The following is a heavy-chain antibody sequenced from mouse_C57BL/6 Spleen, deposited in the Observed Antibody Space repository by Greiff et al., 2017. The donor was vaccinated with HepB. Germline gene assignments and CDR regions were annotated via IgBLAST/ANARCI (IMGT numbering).Heavy chain of an antibody. Sequence: QVQLQQPGAELVKPGASVKLSCKASGYTFTSYWMHWVKQRPGQGLEWIGMIHPNSGSTNYNEKFKSKATLTVDKSSSTAYMQLSSLTSEDSAVYYCAIPYYAYYFDYWGQGTTLTVSS. CDR2: IHPNSGST. CDR1: GYTFTSYW. D-gene: IGHD1-1*01. J-gene: IGHJ2*01. CDR3: AIPYYAYYFDY. V-gene: IGHV1-64*01.